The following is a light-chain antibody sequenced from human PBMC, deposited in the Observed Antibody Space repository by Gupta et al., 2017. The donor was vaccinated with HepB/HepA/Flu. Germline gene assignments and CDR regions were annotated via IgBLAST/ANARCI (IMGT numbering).Light chain of an antibody. Sequence: QSALTQPRSVSGSPGQSVTISCTGTSSDVGGYNYVSWYHQHPGKAPKFLMYNGSKRPSVVPEHCSGSKTGNTATLTISGLQAEDETDCDCCSYESRYWVFGGGTKLTVL. CDR2: NGS. V-gene: IGLV2-11*01. CDR1: SSDVGGYNY. CDR3: CSYESRYWV. J-gene: IGLJ3*02.